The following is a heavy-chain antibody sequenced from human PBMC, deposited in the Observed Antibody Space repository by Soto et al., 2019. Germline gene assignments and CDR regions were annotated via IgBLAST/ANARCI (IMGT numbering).Heavy chain of an antibody. Sequence: QVQLVESGGGLVKPGGSLRLSCAASGFTFSAYYMSRIRQAPGKGLGRVSSISSSGITISYPDSVKGRFTISRDNAKNSLYLQMNSLRAEDTAVYYCARAGREVPTIDSYYYGVDVWGQGTTVTVSS. CDR1: GFTFSAYY. CDR3: ARAGREVPTIDSYYYGVDV. J-gene: IGHJ6*02. CDR2: ISSSGITI. V-gene: IGHV3-11*01. D-gene: IGHD5-12*01.